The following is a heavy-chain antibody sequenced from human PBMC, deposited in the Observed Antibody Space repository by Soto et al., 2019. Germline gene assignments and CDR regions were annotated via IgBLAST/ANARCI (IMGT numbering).Heavy chain of an antibody. Sequence: SETLSLTCTVSGGSVSSGSYYWSWIRQPPGKGLEWIGYIYYSGSTNYNPSLKSRVTISVDTSKNQFSLKLSSVNAADTAVYYCARTTSRYSRRPVLTTKGGMDVWGQGTTVTV. CDR1: GGSVSSGSYY. CDR3: ARTTSRYSRRPVLTTKGGMDV. D-gene: IGHD6-13*01. CDR2: IYYSGST. V-gene: IGHV4-61*01. J-gene: IGHJ6*01.